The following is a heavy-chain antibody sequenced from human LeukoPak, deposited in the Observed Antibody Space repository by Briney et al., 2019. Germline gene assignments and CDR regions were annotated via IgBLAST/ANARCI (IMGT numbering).Heavy chain of an antibody. J-gene: IGHJ6*03. Sequence: GEXLKISFKGSGYSFTSYWIGWVRQMPGKGLEWMGIIYPGDSDTRYSPSFQGQVTISADKSISTAYLQWSSLKASDTAMYYCARHGLGSSWYYHYMDVWGKGTTVTVSS. CDR1: GYSFTSYW. V-gene: IGHV5-51*01. CDR2: IYPGDSDT. CDR3: ARHGLGSSWYYHYMDV. D-gene: IGHD6-13*01.